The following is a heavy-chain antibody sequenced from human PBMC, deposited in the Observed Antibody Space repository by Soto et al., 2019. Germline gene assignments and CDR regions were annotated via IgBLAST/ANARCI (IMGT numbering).Heavy chain of an antibody. CDR3: ARDLFGDSSGYYPYYFDY. V-gene: IGHV1-69*13. J-gene: IGHJ4*02. D-gene: IGHD3-22*01. Sequence: GASVKVSCKASGGTFSSYAISWVRQAPGQGLEWMGGIIPIFGTANYAQKFQGRVTITADESTSTAYMELSSLRSEDTAVYYCARDLFGDSSGYYPYYFDYWGQGTLVTVSS. CDR2: IIPIFGTA. CDR1: GGTFSSYA.